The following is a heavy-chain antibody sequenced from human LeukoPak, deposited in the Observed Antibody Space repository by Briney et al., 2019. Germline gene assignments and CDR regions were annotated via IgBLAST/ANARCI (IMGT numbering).Heavy chain of an antibody. CDR3: TPDDGPSLDYPVHPPIDY. CDR1: GFTFSSYA. D-gene: IGHD4-11*01. J-gene: IGHJ4*02. Sequence: PGGSLRLSCAASGFTFSSYAMHWVRQAPGKGLEWVGRIKSKTDGGTTDYAAPVKGRFTISRDDSKNTLYLQMNSLKTEDTAVYYCTPDDGPSLDYPVHPPIDYWGQGTLVTVSS. V-gene: IGHV3-15*01. CDR2: IKSKTDGGTT.